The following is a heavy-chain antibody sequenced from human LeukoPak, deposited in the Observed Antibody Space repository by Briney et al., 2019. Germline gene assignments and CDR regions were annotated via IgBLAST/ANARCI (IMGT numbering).Heavy chain of an antibody. V-gene: IGHV4-39*07. J-gene: IGHJ4*02. Sequence: SETLSLTCTVSGGSISSNTYYWGWLRQPPGKGLEWIVSIYYSGRTYYNPSLKSRVTISVDTSKNQCSLKLSSVTSADTAVYYCARDYQGGYGDKTVDYWGQGTLVTVS. CDR1: GGSISSNTYY. CDR3: ARDYQGGYGDKTVDY. CDR2: IYYSGRT. D-gene: IGHD5-18*01.